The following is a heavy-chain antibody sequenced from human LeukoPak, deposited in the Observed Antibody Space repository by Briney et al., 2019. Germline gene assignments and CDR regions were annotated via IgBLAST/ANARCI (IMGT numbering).Heavy chain of an antibody. CDR1: GGSISSYY. CDR2: IYYSGST. V-gene: IGHV4-59*01. CDR3: ARYVVVTAYFDY. J-gene: IGHJ4*02. Sequence: PSETLSLTCTVSGGSISSYYWSWIRQPPGKGLEWIGYIYYSGSTNYNPSLKSRVTISVDTSKNQFSLKLSSVTAADTAVYYCARYVVVTAYFDYWGQGTLVTVSS. D-gene: IGHD2-21*02.